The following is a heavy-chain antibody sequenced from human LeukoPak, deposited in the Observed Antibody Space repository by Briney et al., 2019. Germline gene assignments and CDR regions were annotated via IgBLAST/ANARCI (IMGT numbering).Heavy chain of an antibody. Sequence: GGSLRLSCATSGFTFSSYAFSWVRQAPGKGREWVSVSSCSCGRTYYADSVMGRFTISRHNSKLTLYLQMNSVRAEDTAVYYCAKDRAPRITMIVVVTQCYYGMVVWGQGSTVTVSS. CDR1: GFTFSSYA. CDR3: AKDRAPRITMIVVVTQCYYGMVV. J-gene: IGHJ6*01. V-gene: IGHV3-23*01. D-gene: IGHD3-22*01. CDR2: SSCSCGRT.